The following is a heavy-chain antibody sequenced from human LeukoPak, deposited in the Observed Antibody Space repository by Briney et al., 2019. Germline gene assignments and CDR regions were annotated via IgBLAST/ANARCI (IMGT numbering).Heavy chain of an antibody. D-gene: IGHD5-12*01. CDR2: ISNHGLTR. CDR1: GFTFSNYE. Sequence: GGSLRLSCAASGFTFSNYEMNWVRQAPGKGLEWVSYISNHGLTRYYADSVKGRFTLSRDGAKNSLYLQMNSLRVEDTAVYYCARVVARLYYFDYWGQGTLVTVSS. V-gene: IGHV3-48*03. CDR3: ARVVARLYYFDY. J-gene: IGHJ4*02.